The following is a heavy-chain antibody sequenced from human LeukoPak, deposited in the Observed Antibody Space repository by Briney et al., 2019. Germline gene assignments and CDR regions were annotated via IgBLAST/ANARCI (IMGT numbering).Heavy chain of an antibody. Sequence: PGGSLRLSCTASGFTFSSYWMSWVRLAPGKGLEWVANIKEDGSKKYYVESVKGRFTISRDNAENSVYLQMNSLRAQDTAVYYCARVGSFDDSSGWFDYWGQGTLVTVSS. CDR3: ARVGSFDDSSGWFDY. CDR2: IKEDGSKK. CDR1: GFTFSSYW. V-gene: IGHV3-7*03. D-gene: IGHD6-19*01. J-gene: IGHJ4*02.